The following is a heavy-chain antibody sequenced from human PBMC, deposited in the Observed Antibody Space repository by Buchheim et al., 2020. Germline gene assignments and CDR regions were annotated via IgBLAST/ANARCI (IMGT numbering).Heavy chain of an antibody. CDR2: INTDGTDT. Sequence: EVQLVDSGGGLVQPGGSLRLSCAASGFTFSSYWMHWVRQAPGKGPVWVSRINTDGTDTSYADSVKGRFTISRDNARNTLYLKMNSLEAEDTAVYFCARGGTSGSLDYWGQGTL. CDR1: GFTFSSYW. CDR3: ARGGTSGSLDY. V-gene: IGHV3-74*01. J-gene: IGHJ4*02. D-gene: IGHD3-10*01.